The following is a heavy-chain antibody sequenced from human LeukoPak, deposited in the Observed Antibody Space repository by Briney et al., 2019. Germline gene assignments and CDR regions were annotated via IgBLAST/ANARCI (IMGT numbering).Heavy chain of an antibody. CDR3: ARVYDYVWGSHRYINFDY. J-gene: IGHJ4*02. Sequence: PGGSLRLSCEGSGFTFYSYEMNWVRQPPGKGLEWVSYISSSGSTKYYADSVKGRFTISRDNARNSLYLQVNSLRAEDTAVYYCARVYDYVWGSHRYINFDYWGQGTLVTVSS. CDR1: GFTFYSYE. CDR2: ISSSGSTK. V-gene: IGHV3-48*03. D-gene: IGHD3-16*02.